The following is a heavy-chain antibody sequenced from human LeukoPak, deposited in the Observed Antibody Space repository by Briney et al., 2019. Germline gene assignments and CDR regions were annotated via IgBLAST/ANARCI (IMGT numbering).Heavy chain of an antibody. V-gene: IGHV1-69*06. D-gene: IGHD3-10*01. J-gene: IGHJ3*01. CDR2: IIPIFGTA. CDR3: AREGEYYSESGNLVDASDF. CDR1: GGTFSSYA. Sequence: GASVKVSCKASGGTFSSYAISWVRQAPGQGLECMGGIIPIFGTANYAQKFQGRVTITADKSTSTAYMGLSSLRSEDTAVYYCAREGEYYSESGNLVDASDFWGQGTMVTVSA.